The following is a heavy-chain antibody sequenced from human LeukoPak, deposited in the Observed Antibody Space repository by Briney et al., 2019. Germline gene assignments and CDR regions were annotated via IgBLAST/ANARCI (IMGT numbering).Heavy chain of an antibody. Sequence: SETLSLTCTVSGGSISSYYWSWIRQPAGKGLEWIGRIYTSGSTNYNPSLKSRVTMSVDTSKNQFSLRLSSVTAADTAVYYCARDIRTAAGTIAFDIWGQGTMVTVSS. V-gene: IGHV4-4*07. CDR3: ARDIRTAAGTIAFDI. CDR1: GGSISSYY. J-gene: IGHJ3*02. D-gene: IGHD6-13*01. CDR2: IYTSGST.